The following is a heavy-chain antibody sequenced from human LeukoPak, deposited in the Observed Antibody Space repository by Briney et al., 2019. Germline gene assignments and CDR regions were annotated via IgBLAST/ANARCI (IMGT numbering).Heavy chain of an antibody. V-gene: IGHV3-30*03. D-gene: IGHD6-13*01. Sequence: GGSLRLSCAASGFTFSSYGMHWVRQAPGKGLEWVAVISYDGSNKYYADSVKGRFTIPRDNSKNTLYLQMNSLRAEDTAVYYCARGRYSSSWYNWFDPWGQGTLVTVSS. CDR2: ISYDGSNK. J-gene: IGHJ5*02. CDR3: ARGRYSSSWYNWFDP. CDR1: GFTFSSYG.